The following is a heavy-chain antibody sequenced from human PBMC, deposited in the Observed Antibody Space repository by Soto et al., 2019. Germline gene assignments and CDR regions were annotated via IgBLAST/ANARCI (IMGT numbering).Heavy chain of an antibody. CDR3: ARGSPGVGY. J-gene: IGHJ4*02. CDR2: ISSSSNYI. CDR1: GFTFDDYA. V-gene: IGHV3-21*01. Sequence: GGSLRLSCATSGFTFDDYAMHWVRQVPGKGLEWVSSISSSSNYIYSADSVKGRFTISRDNAKNSLYLQMNSLRAEDTAVYYCARGSPGVGYWGQGTLVTVS. D-gene: IGHD3-10*01.